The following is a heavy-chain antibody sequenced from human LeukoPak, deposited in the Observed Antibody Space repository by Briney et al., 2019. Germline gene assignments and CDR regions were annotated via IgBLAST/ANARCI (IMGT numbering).Heavy chain of an antibody. D-gene: IGHD4-23*01. CDR3: ARGRPHGNDY. CDR2: IASDGSST. J-gene: IGHJ4*02. V-gene: IGHV3-74*01. Sequence: GGSLRLSCAASGFTFSSYWMNWVRQAPGKGLVWVSRIASDGSSTTYADSVKGRFSISRDNAKSTLYLQMDSLRVEDTAVYYCARGRPHGNDYWGQGTLVTVSS. CDR1: GFTFSSYW.